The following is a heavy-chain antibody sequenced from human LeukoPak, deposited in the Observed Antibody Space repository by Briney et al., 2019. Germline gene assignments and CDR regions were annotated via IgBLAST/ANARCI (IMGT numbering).Heavy chain of an antibody. CDR2: INPNSGGT. CDR1: GYTFTDYY. J-gene: IGHJ4*02. D-gene: IGHD6-13*01. CDR3: AKAGSIAAASYPNDY. Sequence: GASVKVSCKASGYTFTDYYLHWVRQAPGQGLEWMGWINPNSGGTNYAQKFQSRVTMTGDTSISTAYMELSSLKSDDTAMYYCAKAGSIAAASYPNDYWGQGTLVTVSS. V-gene: IGHV1-2*02.